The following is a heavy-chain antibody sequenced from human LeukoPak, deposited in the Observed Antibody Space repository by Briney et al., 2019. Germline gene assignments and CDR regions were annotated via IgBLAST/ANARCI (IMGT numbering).Heavy chain of an antibody. Sequence: SVKVSCKASGGTFSSYAISWVRQAPGQGLEWMGRIIPIFGTANYAQKFQGRVTMTRDTSTSTVYMELSSLRSEDTAVYYCARDKHYYDPYDAFDIWGQGTMVTVSS. CDR3: ARDKHYYDPYDAFDI. CDR2: IIPIFGTA. J-gene: IGHJ3*02. D-gene: IGHD3-22*01. CDR1: GGTFSSYA. V-gene: IGHV1-69*05.